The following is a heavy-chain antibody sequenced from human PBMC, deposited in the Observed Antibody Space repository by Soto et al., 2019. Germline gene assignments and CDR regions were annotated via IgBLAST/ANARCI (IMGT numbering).Heavy chain of an antibody. CDR2: ISSSSSTI. J-gene: IGHJ4*02. V-gene: IGHV3-48*01. CDR1: GFTFSSYS. CDR3: ARARDGDCSDY. Sequence: GGTLRLSCAASGFTFSSYSMNWVRQAPGKGLEWVSYISSSSSTIYYADSVKGRFTISRDNAKNTLSLHMNSLRGEYTAVYYRARARDGDCSDYWGQGTLVTVSS.